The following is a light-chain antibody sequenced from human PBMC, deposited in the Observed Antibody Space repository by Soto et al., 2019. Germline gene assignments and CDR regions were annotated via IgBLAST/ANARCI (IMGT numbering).Light chain of an antibody. V-gene: IGLV1-47*01. CDR2: YSN. J-gene: IGLJ1*01. CDR1: TSNIGTNA. Sequence: QSVLTQSASASGTPGQRVTISCTGSTSNIGTNAVYWFQQLPGTTPKLLIYYSNHRPSGISDRFSGSKSGTSASLAISGLRPEDEAAYYCAACDDSLRGYVFATGTKVTVL. CDR3: AACDDSLRGYV.